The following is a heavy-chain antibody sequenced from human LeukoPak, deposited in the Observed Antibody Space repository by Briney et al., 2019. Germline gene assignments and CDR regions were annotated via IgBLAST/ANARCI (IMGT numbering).Heavy chain of an antibody. D-gene: IGHD3-10*01. J-gene: IGHJ5*02. CDR1: GYTFTTYD. V-gene: IGHV1-46*01. CDR3: ARGPMVGDWFDP. CDR2: INPSGGST. Sequence: ASVKVSCKASGYTFTTYDISWVRQATGQGLEWMGIINPSGGSTSYAQKFQGRVTMTRDTSTSTVYMELSSLRSEDAAVYYCARGPMVGDWFDPWGQGTLVTVSS.